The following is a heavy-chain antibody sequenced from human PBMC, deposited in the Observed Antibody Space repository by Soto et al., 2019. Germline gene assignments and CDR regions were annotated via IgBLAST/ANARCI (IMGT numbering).Heavy chain of an antibody. CDR2: IGTAGNT. CDR3: ARAGQQLAYGMDV. J-gene: IGHJ6*02. V-gene: IGHV3-13*04. D-gene: IGHD6-13*01. CDR1: GFTVSSYD. Sequence: EVQRVESGGGLVQPGGSLRLSCAASGFTVSSYDMHWVRQATGKGLEWVSAIGTAGNTYYPGSVKGRFTISRENAKNSLYLQMNSLRAGDTAVYYYARAGQQLAYGMDVWGQGSTVTVSS.